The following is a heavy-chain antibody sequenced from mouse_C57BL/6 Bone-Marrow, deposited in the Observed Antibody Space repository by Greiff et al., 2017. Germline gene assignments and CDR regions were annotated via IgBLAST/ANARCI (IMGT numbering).Heavy chain of an antibody. V-gene: IGHV5-4*01. CDR1: GFTFSSYA. CDR3: ARERGPFYAPDD. Sequence: EVNVVESGGGLVKPGGSLKLSCAASGFTFSSYAMSWVRQTPEQRLEWVATISDGGSYTYYPDNVKGRFTISRDNAKNNLYLQMSHLKSEDTAMYYCARERGPFYAPDDWGQGTTLTVSS. CDR2: ISDGGSYT. D-gene: IGHD2-12*01. J-gene: IGHJ2*01.